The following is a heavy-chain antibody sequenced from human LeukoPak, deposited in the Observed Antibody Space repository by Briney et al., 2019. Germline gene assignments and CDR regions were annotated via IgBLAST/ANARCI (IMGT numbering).Heavy chain of an antibody. J-gene: IGHJ4*02. CDR3: VRDPKFFTTGYYVIENY. V-gene: IGHV1-2*02. CDR1: GYTFNDYF. CDR2: LNPNSGAT. Sequence: ASVKVSYKASGYTFNDYFMHWVRQAPGQGLEWMGWLNPNSGATKYAQKFQGRVTLTRDTSISTAYMEVNSLRSDDTAVYYCVRDPKFFTTGYYVIENYWGQGTLVTVSS. D-gene: IGHD3-9*01.